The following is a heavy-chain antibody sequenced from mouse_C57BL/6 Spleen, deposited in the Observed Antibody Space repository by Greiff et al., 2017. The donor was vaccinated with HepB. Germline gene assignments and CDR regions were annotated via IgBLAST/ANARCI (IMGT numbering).Heavy chain of an antibody. D-gene: IGHD1-1*02. CDR2: IYPGDGDT. V-gene: IGHV1-82*01. CDR1: GYAFSSSW. J-gene: IGHJ2*01. Sequence: QVQLQQSGPELVKPGASVKISCKASGYAFSSSWMNWVKQRPGKGLEWIGRIYPGDGDTNYNGKFKGKATLTADKSSSTAYMQLSSLTSEDSAVYFCAVGGGNLYRGQGTTLTVSS. CDR3: AVGGGNLY.